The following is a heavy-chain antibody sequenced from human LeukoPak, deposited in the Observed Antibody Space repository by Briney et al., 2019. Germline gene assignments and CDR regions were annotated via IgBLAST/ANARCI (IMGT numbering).Heavy chain of an antibody. CDR1: GFTFETYA. D-gene: IGHD6-13*01. CDR2: IRNKAYSGTT. CDR3: TRAVNRIAAAGDF. Sequence: KSGGSLRLSCTASGFTFETYAMTWFRQAPGKGLEWVAFIRNKAYSGTTEYAASVKGRFTISRDDSKTIVYLQMNSLKTEDTAVYFCTRAVNRIAAAGDFGGRGILVTVSS. J-gene: IGHJ1*01. V-gene: IGHV3-49*05.